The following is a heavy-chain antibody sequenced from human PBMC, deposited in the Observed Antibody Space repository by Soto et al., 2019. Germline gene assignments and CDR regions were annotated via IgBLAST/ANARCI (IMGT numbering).Heavy chain of an antibody. CDR2: IFHSGNA. CDR3: ARAHAPTLPFDY. Sequence: SETLSLTCTVSGGSMRNVYWSWIRQPPGKRLEWIGFIFHSGNAKYNPSLKSRVTISIGTSKSQFSLSLDSVTAADTAVYFCARAHAPTLPFDYWGLGTLVTVSS. V-gene: IGHV4-59*01. J-gene: IGHJ4*01. CDR1: GGSMRNVY. D-gene: IGHD2-15*01.